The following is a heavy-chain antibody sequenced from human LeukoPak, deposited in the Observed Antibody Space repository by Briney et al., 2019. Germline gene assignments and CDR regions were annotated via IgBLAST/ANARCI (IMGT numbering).Heavy chain of an antibody. V-gene: IGHV3-49*04. CDR2: IRSKAYGGTT. CDR1: GFTFGDYA. D-gene: IGHD3-16*02. Sequence: GGSLRLSCTASGFTFGDYAMSWVRQAPGKGLEWVGFIRSKAYGGTTEYAASVKGRLTISRDDSKSIAYLQMNSLKTEDAAVYYCTRDGTDYVWGSYRPLGDYWGQGTLVTVSS. CDR3: TRDGTDYVWGSYRPLGDY. J-gene: IGHJ4*02.